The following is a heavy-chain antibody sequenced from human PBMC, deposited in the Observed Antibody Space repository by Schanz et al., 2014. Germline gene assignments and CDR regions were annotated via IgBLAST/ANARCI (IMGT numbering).Heavy chain of an antibody. J-gene: IGHJ6*02. V-gene: IGHV1-69*02. CDR2: IMPLRGIG. CDR3: TSLRRADPNGFDV. D-gene: IGHD6-19*01. CDR1: GDTFSKYN. Sequence: QVQLVQSGAEVKKPGSSVKVSCQAFGDTFSKYNIMWVRQVPGQGLEWLGRIMPLRGIGNNAWKFQDRLTITADKSMNITYMELSSLGTEDTAVYYCTSLRRADPNGFDVCGQGTTVTV.